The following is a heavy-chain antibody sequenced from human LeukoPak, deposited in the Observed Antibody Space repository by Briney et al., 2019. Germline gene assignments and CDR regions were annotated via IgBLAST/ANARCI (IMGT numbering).Heavy chain of an antibody. D-gene: IGHD1-7*01. CDR2: INPSGTT. Sequence: ASVNVSCKASGYTFSNYCMHWVRQAPGQGLGWMGLINPSGTTTYAQNFQGRVTITRDTSTSTVYMELSSLSSDDPAVYYCAKCSETGTTRWFDPWGQGTLVTVSS. V-gene: IGHV1-46*01. CDR3: AKCSETGTTRWFDP. CDR1: GYTFSNYC. J-gene: IGHJ5*02.